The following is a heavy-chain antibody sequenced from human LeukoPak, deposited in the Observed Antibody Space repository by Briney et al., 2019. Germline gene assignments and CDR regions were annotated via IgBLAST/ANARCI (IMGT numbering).Heavy chain of an antibody. CDR1: GYTFSRHG. CDR2: VSGYNGNT. D-gene: IGHD3-22*01. Sequence: GASVKVCCKTSGYTFSRHGITWVRQAPGQGLEWMGWVSGYNGNTNYAQNVQGRVTMTTDTSTNTAYMELRSLRSDDTAVYYCAKDIHPGLDSGASCCFDYWGQGTPVTVSS. V-gene: IGHV1-18*01. CDR3: AKDIHPGLDSGASCCFDY. J-gene: IGHJ4*02.